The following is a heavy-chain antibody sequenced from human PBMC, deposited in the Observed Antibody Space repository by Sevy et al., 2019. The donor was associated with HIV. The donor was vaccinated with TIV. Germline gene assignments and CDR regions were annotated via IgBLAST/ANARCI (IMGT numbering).Heavy chain of an antibody. D-gene: IGHD3-3*01. CDR3: ARELDDFWSGYKY. CDR2: INPNSGDR. Sequence: ASVKVSCKASGYTFTGYYMHWVRQAPGQGLEWMGWINPNSGDRIYAQKFQGRVTLTRDTSISTAYMELSSLTSDDSAVYYCARELDDFWSGYKYWGRGTLVTVSS. V-gene: IGHV1-2*02. CDR1: GYTFTGYY. J-gene: IGHJ4*01.